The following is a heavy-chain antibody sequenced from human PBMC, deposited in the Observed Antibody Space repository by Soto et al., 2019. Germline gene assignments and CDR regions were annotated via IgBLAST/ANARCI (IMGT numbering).Heavy chain of an antibody. D-gene: IGHD2-2*01. CDR2: ISYDGSNK. V-gene: IGHV3-30-3*01. Sequence: GGSLRLSCAASGFTFSSYAMHWVRQAPGKGLEWVAVISYDGSNKYYADSVKGRFTISRDNSKNTLYLQMNSLRAEDTAVYYCARDPEDIVVVPAASPRYYYYGMDVWGQGTTVTVSS. CDR3: ARDPEDIVVVPAASPRYYYYGMDV. J-gene: IGHJ6*02. CDR1: GFTFSSYA.